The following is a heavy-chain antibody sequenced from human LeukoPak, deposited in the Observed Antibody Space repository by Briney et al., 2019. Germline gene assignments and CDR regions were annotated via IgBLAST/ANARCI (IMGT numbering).Heavy chain of an antibody. D-gene: IGHD2-15*01. Sequence: GESLMISCKGSGYSFTNYWISWVRQVPGKGLEWMGRIDPSDSYTHYSPSFQGHGTISADKSISTAYLQWSSLKASDTAMYYCARRGCSGGSCYRGGYWGQGTLVTVAS. CDR2: IDPSDSYT. CDR3: ARRGCSGGSCYRGGY. CDR1: GYSFTNYW. J-gene: IGHJ4*02. V-gene: IGHV5-10-1*01.